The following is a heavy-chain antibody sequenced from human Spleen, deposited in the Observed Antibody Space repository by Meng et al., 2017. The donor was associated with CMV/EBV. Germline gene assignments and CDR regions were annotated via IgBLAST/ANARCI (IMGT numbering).Heavy chain of an antibody. CDR3: ARGTNVLEWLFG. V-gene: IGHV1-24*01. Sequence: ASVKVSCKVSGYTLTELSMHWVRQAPGKGLEWMGGIDPEDGETVYAQKFQGRVTMTEDTSTDTDYMHLSSLRPEDTAVYYCARGTNVLEWLFGWGQGTLVTVSS. J-gene: IGHJ4*02. CDR1: GYTLTELS. D-gene: IGHD3-3*01. CDR2: IDPEDGET.